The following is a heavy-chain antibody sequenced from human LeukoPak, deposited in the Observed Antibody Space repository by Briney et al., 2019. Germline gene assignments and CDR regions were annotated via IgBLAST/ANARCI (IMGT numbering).Heavy chain of an antibody. Sequence: ASVKVSCKASGYTFTGYYMHWVRQAPGQGLEWMGWINPKSGGTNNAQKFQGRVTMTRDTSISTAYMELSRLRSDDTAVYYCARDPPRPGIPVTGRVPNDYWGQGTLVTVSS. J-gene: IGHJ4*02. CDR3: ARDPPRPGIPVTGRVPNDY. CDR2: INPKSGGT. D-gene: IGHD6-19*01. V-gene: IGHV1-2*02. CDR1: GYTFTGYY.